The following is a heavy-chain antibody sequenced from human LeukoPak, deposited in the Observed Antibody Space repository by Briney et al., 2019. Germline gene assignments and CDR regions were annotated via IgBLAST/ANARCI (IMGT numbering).Heavy chain of an antibody. CDR3: ARVDSYGSHDY. D-gene: IGHD5-18*01. CDR2: IYYSGST. Sequence: SETLSLTCAVSGYSINDGYYWSWTRQPPGKGLEWIGYIYYSGSTNYNPSLKSRATISVDTSKNQFSLKLSSVTAADTAVYYCARVDSYGSHDYWGQGTLVTVSS. CDR1: GYSINDGYY. V-gene: IGHV4-61*08. J-gene: IGHJ4*02.